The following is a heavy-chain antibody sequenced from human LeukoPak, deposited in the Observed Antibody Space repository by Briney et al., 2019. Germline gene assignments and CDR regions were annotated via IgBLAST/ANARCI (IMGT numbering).Heavy chain of an antibody. D-gene: IGHD4-23*01. CDR2: TSGSGTGSTP. J-gene: IGHJ4*02. V-gene: IGHV3-23*01. CDR1: GFTFSTYA. CDR3: AKKSPYGGNSN. Sequence: GGSLRLSCAASGFTFSTYAMTWVRQAPGKGLEWVSTTSGSGTGSTPHYADSARGRFTISRDDSKNTLYLEMSSLRAEDTAVYYCAKKSPYGGNSNWGQGTLVTVSS.